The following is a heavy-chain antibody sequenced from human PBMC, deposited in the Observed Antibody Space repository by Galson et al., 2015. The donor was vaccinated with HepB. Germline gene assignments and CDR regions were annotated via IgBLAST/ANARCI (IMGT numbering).Heavy chain of an antibody. CDR3: AHRRDDYYGSGSYPY. CDR2: IYWDDDK. J-gene: IGHJ4*02. CDR1: GFSLSTSGVG. V-gene: IGHV2-5*02. D-gene: IGHD3-10*01. Sequence: PALVKPTQTLTLTCTFSGFSLSTSGVGVGWIRQPPGKALEWLALIYWDDDKRYSPSLKSRLTITKDTSKNQVVLTMTNMDPVDTATYYCAHRRDDYYGSGSYPYWGQGTLVTVSS.